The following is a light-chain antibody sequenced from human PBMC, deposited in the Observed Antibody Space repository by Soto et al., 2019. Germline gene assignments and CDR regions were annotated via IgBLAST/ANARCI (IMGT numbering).Light chain of an antibody. CDR1: QGIGSY. CDR2: SAS. V-gene: IGKV1-9*01. CDR3: QQLNSFPL. J-gene: IGKJ3*01. Sequence: DIQLSQSPSSLSASVGDRVTVTCRASQGIGSYVAWYQQKPGQGPKLLIYSASTLHRGVPSRFSGSGSGTEFTLTISSLQPEDFATYYCQQLNSFPLFGPGTKVDIK.